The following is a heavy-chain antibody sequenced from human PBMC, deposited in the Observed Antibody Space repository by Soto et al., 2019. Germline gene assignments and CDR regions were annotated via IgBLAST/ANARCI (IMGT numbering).Heavy chain of an antibody. CDR2: ISYDGSNK. D-gene: IGHD5-12*01. J-gene: IGHJ6*02. CDR3: ARDYLRDGYKANVGIWGGVAYYYYGMDV. V-gene: IGHV3-33*01. CDR1: GFTFRSYG. Sequence: GGSLRLSCVASGFTFRSYGMHWVRQAPGKGLEWVAVISYDGSNKYYADSVKGRFTISRDDSKNTLYLQMNSLRAEDTAVYYCARDYLRDGYKANVGIWGGVAYYYYGMDVWGQGTTVTVSS.